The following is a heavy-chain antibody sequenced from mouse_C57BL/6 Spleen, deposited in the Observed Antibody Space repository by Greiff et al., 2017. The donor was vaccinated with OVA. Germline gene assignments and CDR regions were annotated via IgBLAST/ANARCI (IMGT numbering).Heavy chain of an antibody. CDR1: GYTFTDYY. CDR3: ARSNYGVYAMDY. Sequence: EVQLQQSGPELVKPGASVKISCKASGYTFTDYYMNWVKQSHGKSLEWIGDINPNNGGTSYNQKFKGKATLTVDKSSSTAYMELRSLTSEDSAVYYCARSNYGVYAMDYWGQGTSVTVSS. J-gene: IGHJ4*01. CDR2: INPNNGGT. V-gene: IGHV1-26*01. D-gene: IGHD2-5*01.